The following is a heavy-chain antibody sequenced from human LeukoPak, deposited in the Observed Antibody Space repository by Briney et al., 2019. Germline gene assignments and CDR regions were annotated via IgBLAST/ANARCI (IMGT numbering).Heavy chain of an antibody. CDR1: GGSISSGSYY. V-gene: IGHV4-61*02. CDR3: ARERLLTGYSYFDY. CDR2: IYTSGST. D-gene: IGHD3-9*01. J-gene: IGHJ4*02. Sequence: PSQTLSLTCTVSGGSISSGSYYWSWIRQPAGKGLEWIGRIYTSGSTNYNPSLKSRATISVDTSKNQFSLKLSSVTAADTAVYYCARERLLTGYSYFDYWGQGTLVTVSS.